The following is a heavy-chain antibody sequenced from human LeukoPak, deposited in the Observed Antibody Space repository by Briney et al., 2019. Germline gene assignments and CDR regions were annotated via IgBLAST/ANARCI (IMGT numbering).Heavy chain of an antibody. Sequence: SETLSLTCIVSGGSISNYYWSWVWQPPGKGLEWVASIYYSGTTNYNPSLKSRVTMSVDTSKNQFSLKLISVAAADTAVYYCARVSLYCSGGSCYDYWGQGTLVTVSS. J-gene: IGHJ4*02. D-gene: IGHD2-15*01. V-gene: IGHV4-59*12. CDR1: GGSISNYY. CDR2: IYYSGTT. CDR3: ARVSLYCSGGSCYDY.